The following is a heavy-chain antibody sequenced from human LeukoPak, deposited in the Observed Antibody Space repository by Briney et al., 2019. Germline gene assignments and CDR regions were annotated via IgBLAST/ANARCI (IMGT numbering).Heavy chain of an antibody. CDR3: AKDTLADGLFFDF. Sequence: PGGSLRLSCAAPGFTFSDYYMSWIRQAPGKGLEWVSYISNSGGKTIYYADSVKGRFTISRDDAKNSLYLHMSSLRAEDTAIYYCAKDTLADGLFFDFWGQGTPVTVSS. V-gene: IGHV3-11*01. CDR1: GFTFSDYY. D-gene: IGHD5-24*01. CDR2: ISNSGGKTI. J-gene: IGHJ4*02.